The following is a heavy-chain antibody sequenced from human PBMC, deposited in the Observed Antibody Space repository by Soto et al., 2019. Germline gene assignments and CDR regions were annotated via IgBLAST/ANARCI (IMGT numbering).Heavy chain of an antibody. J-gene: IGHJ6*02. CDR2: INHSGST. Sequence: SETLSLTCAVYGGSFSGYYWSWIRQPPGKGLEWIGEINHSGSTNYNPSLKSRVTISVDTSKNQFSLKLSSVTAADTAVYYCAGENWNYYYYGMDVWGQGTTVTVSS. D-gene: IGHD1-1*01. CDR1: GGSFSGYY. CDR3: AGENWNYYYYGMDV. V-gene: IGHV4-34*01.